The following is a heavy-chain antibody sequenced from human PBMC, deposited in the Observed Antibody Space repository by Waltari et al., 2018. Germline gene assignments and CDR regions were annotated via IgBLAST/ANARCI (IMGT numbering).Heavy chain of an antibody. J-gene: IGHJ2*01. CDR1: GSTFPGYY. Sequence: QVQLVQSGAEVKKPGASVKVSCKASGSTFPGYYMPLVRQAPGQGLEWMGRINPNSGGTNYAQKVQGRVTITRDTSISTAYMELSRLRSDDTAVYYCAVTGDFDWYFDLWGRGTLVTVSS. CDR3: AVTGDFDWYFDL. CDR2: INPNSGGT. V-gene: IGHV1-2*06. D-gene: IGHD7-27*01.